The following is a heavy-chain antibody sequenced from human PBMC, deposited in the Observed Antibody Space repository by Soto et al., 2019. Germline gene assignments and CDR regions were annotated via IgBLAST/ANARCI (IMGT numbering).Heavy chain of an antibody. CDR1: GGSINRYY. Sequence: SETLSLTCTVSGGSINRYYWSWIRQPPGKGLEWIGYIYDSGSTKYNPSLESRVTISVDTSKNQFSLKLSSVTAADTAVYYCGRGGVVVIPYYGMDVWGQGTTVTVSS. CDR3: GRGGVVVIPYYGMDV. J-gene: IGHJ6*02. CDR2: IYDSGST. D-gene: IGHD3-3*01. V-gene: IGHV4-59*01.